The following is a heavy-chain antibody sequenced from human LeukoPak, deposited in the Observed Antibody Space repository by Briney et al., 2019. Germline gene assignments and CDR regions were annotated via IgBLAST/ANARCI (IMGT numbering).Heavy chain of an antibody. D-gene: IGHD6-13*01. J-gene: IGHJ4*02. CDR2: VWYDGNNK. CDR1: GFTFRSYG. CDR3: ASGSEAAAGAFDY. V-gene: IGHV3-33*01. Sequence: GGSLRLSCAASGFTFRSYGMHWVRQAPGKGLEWVAIVWYDGNNKYYADSVKGRFTVSRDNSKDTVSLQLNGLRAEDTAVYYCASGSEAAAGAFDYWGQGALVTVPS.